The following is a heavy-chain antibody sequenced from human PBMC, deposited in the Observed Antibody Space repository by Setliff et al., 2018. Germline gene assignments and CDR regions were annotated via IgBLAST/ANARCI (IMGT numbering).Heavy chain of an antibody. CDR1: GGSLSSFY. CDR2: VYYTGTT. Sequence: SETLSLTCTVSGGSLSSFYWSWIRQAPGKGLEWVGYVYYTGTTNYSPSLKGRVIISVDASKNRLSLQLNSVTPADTAVYYCARDRSAYNYGLDVWGQGTTVTVSS. V-gene: IGHV4-59*01. J-gene: IGHJ6*02. CDR3: ARDRSAYNYGLDV.